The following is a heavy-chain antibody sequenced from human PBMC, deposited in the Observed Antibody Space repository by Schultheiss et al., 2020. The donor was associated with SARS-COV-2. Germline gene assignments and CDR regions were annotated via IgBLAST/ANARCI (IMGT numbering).Heavy chain of an antibody. CDR2: IYSSGT. Sequence: SETLSLTCTVSGGSISSNVYYWSWIRQPAGKGLEWIGRIYSSGTNYNPSLKSRVTISVDTSKNQFSLKLSSVTAADTAVYYCARDRRYGTFDYWGQGTLVTVSS. J-gene: IGHJ4*02. D-gene: IGHD1-14*01. CDR1: GGSISSNVYY. CDR3: ARDRRYGTFDY. V-gene: IGHV4-61*02.